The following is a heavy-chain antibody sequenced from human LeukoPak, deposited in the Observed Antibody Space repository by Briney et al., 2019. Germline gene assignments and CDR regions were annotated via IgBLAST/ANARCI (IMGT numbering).Heavy chain of an antibody. CDR2: IKQDGSEK. V-gene: IGHV3-7*03. Sequence: PGGSLRLSCAASGFTFSSYWMSRVRQAPGKGLEWVANIKQDGSEKYYVDSVKGRFTISRDNAKNSLYLQMNGLRAEDTAVYYCARETDYGYSSGWYTYYFDYWGQGTLVTVSS. J-gene: IGHJ4*02. CDR1: GFTFSSYW. D-gene: IGHD6-19*01. CDR3: ARETDYGYSSGWYTYYFDY.